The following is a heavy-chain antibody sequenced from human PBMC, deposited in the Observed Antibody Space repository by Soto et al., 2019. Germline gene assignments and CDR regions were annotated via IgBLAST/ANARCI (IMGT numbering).Heavy chain of an antibody. D-gene: IGHD1-1*01. V-gene: IGHV3-30*18. CDR1: GFTFSSYG. CDR2: ITYDGNNK. Sequence: GGSLRLSCAASGFTFSSYGMHWVRQAPGKGLEWVAVITYDGNNKYYADSMKGRFTISRDNSKDTLYLQINSLRAEDTAVYYCANPIPKTGTTFGFWGQGTLVTVSS. CDR3: ANPIPKTGTTFGF. J-gene: IGHJ4*02.